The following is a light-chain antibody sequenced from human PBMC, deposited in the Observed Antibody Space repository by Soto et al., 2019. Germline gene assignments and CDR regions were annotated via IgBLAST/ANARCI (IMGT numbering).Light chain of an antibody. V-gene: IGLV2-8*01. CDR2: EVT. J-gene: IGLJ2*01. CDR1: SSDVGGYNY. CDR3: SSYAGSNNLI. Sequence: QSALTQPPSASGSPGQSVTISCTGTSSDVGGYNYVSWYQQHPGKAPKLMISEVTKRPSGVPDCFSGSKSGNTASLTVSGLQADDEADYFCSSYAGSNNLIFGGGTKLTVL.